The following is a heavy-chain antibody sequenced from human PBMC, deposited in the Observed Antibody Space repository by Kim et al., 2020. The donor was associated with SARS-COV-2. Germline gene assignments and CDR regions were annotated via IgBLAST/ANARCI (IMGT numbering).Heavy chain of an antibody. J-gene: IGHJ4*02. CDR3: ARGGSLLWFGESLYYFDY. D-gene: IGHD3-10*01. V-gene: IGHV1-69*13. CDR2: IIPIFGTA. Sequence: SVKVSCKASGGTFSSYAISWVRQAPGQGLEWMGGIIPIFGTANYAQKFQGRVTITADESTSTAYMELSSLRSEDTAVYYCARGGSLLWFGESLYYFDYWGQGTLVTVSS. CDR1: GGTFSSYA.